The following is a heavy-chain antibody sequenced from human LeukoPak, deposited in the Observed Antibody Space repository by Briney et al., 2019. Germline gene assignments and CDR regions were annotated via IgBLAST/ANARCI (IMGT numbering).Heavy chain of an antibody. CDR2: IVVGSGHT. CDR1: GFTFATSA. CDR3: AATLTVTAGSSYYGLDV. J-gene: IGHJ6*02. V-gene: IGHV1-58*01. D-gene: IGHD4-17*01. Sequence: ASVKVSCKASGFTFATSAVQWVRQARGQRLEWMGWIVVGSGHTNSAQKFQERVTITRDMSTNTAYMELSSLRSEDTAMYYCAATLTVTAGSSYYGLDVWGQGTTVTVSS.